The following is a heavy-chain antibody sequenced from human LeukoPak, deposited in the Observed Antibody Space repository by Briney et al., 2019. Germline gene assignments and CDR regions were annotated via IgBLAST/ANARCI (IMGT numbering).Heavy chain of an antibody. V-gene: IGHV4-59*08. D-gene: IGHD6-6*01. Sequence: SETLSLTSMVPGGSICGDNWGCGRQPPGKGLEWIGYIYYSGSTNYNPSLKSRVTISVDTSKNQFSLKLSSVTAADTAVYYCGGPPLGSSWGIDYWGQGTLVTVSS. CDR3: GGPPLGSSWGIDY. CDR1: GGSICGDN. CDR2: IYYSGST. J-gene: IGHJ4*02.